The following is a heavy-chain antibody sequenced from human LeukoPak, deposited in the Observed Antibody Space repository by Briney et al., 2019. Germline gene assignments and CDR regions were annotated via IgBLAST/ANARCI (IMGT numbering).Heavy chain of an antibody. CDR3: AKDRCYDSRRAYDY. CDR1: GFTFSIHA. J-gene: IGHJ4*02. CDR2: FSGGLGDT. Sequence: SGGPLSLPCAASGFTFSIHAMSCARQSTGKGPEWVSSFSGGLGDTYYEDSVYGRFTIYRDKSKKTLYWQMNSLRAEDTAVYYFAKDRCYDSRRAYDYWGQGTLVGVSS. D-gene: IGHD3-22*01. V-gene: IGHV3-23*01.